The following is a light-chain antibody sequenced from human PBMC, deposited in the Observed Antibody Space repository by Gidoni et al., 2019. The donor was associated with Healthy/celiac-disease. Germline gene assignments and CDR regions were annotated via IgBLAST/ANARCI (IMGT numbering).Light chain of an antibody. Sequence: STGSASVGDRVTITCRASQSISSWLAWYQQKPGKAPKLLIYDASSLESGVPSRFSGSGSGTEFTLTISSLQPDDFATYYCQQYNSYSPPWTFGQGTKVEIK. J-gene: IGKJ1*01. CDR1: QSISSW. CDR2: DAS. V-gene: IGKV1-5*01. CDR3: QQYNSYSPPWT.